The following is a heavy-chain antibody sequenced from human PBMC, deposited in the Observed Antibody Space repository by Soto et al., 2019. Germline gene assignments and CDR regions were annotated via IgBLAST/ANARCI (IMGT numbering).Heavy chain of an antibody. CDR1: GGSISSGGYY. Sequence: QVQLQESGPGLVKPSQTLSLTCTVSGGSISSGGYYWSWIRQHPGKGLEWIGYIYYSGSTYYNPSLKGRVTISVDTSKNQFSLKLRSVTAADTAVYYCARVTRQWLVPNWFDPWGQGTLVTVSS. J-gene: IGHJ5*02. V-gene: IGHV4-31*03. D-gene: IGHD6-19*01. CDR2: IYYSGST. CDR3: ARVTRQWLVPNWFDP.